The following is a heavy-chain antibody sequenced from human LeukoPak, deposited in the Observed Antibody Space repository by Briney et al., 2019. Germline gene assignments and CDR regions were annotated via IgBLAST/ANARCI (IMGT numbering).Heavy chain of an antibody. CDR1: GYTFTSYG. J-gene: IGHJ4*02. CDR2: ISAYNGNT. CDR3: ARVGGYDILTGYYAAYFDY. V-gene: IGHV1-18*01. D-gene: IGHD3-9*01. Sequence: VKVSCKASGYTFTSYGISWVRQAPGQGLEWMGWISAYNGNTNYAQKLQGRVTMTTDTSTSTAYMELRSLRSDDTAVYYCARVGGYDILTGYYAAYFDYWGQGTLVTVSS.